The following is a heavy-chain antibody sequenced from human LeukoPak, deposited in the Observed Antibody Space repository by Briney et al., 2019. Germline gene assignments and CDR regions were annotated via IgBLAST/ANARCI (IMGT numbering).Heavy chain of an antibody. D-gene: IGHD4-17*01. Sequence: GGSQRLSCAASGFTFSSYSMNWVRQAPGKGLEWVSSISSSSNYIYYADSVKGRFTISRDNAKNSLYLQMNSLRAEDTAVYYCARDQYGGYALDYWGQGTLVTVSS. CDR1: GFTFSSYS. J-gene: IGHJ4*02. V-gene: IGHV3-21*01. CDR2: ISSSSNYI. CDR3: ARDQYGGYALDY.